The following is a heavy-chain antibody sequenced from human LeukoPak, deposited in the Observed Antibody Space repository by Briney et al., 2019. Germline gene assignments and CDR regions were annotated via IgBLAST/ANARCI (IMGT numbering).Heavy chain of an antibody. CDR3: ARDYSYGPPPFDY. CDR1: GFTFSSYW. CDR2: INTDGSST. J-gene: IGHJ4*02. V-gene: IGHV3-74*01. D-gene: IGHD5-18*01. Sequence: GGSLRLSCAASGFTFSSYWMHWVRQAPGKGLVWVSRINTDGSSTSYADSVKGRFTISRDNAKNTLYLQMNSLRAEDTAAYYCARDYSYGPPPFDYWGQGTLVTVSS.